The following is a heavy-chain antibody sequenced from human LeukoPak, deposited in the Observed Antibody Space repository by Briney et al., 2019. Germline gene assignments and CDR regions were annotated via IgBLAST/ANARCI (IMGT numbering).Heavy chain of an antibody. CDR3: VKDKAYSSSWGYFDY. J-gene: IGHJ4*02. CDR1: GFTVNSYY. D-gene: IGHD6-13*01. Sequence: GGSLRLSCAASGFTVNSYYITWVRQAPGKGLEWVSCIGGSGDSTYYSDSVRGRFTISRDNSKNTLYLQMNSLRAEDTAIYYCVKDKAYSSSWGYFDYWGQGTLVTVSS. V-gene: IGHV3-23*01. CDR2: IGGSGDST.